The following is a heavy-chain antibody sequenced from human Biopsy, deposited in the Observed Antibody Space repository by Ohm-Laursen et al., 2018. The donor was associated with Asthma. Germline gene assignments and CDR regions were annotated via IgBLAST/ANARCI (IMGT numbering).Heavy chain of an antibody. D-gene: IGHD2-8*01. CDR2: INYSGST. Sequence: TLSLTCTVSGGSLSSGPYYWSWVRQHPGKGLEWIGYINYSGSTFYSPSLESRVTVSVDTSKNQFSLKLSSVTAADTAVYYCARDLSGYCTSSACYGFDSWSQGTLVTVSS. CDR1: GGSLSSGPYY. CDR3: ARDLSGYCTSSACYGFDS. V-gene: IGHV4-31*03. J-gene: IGHJ5*01.